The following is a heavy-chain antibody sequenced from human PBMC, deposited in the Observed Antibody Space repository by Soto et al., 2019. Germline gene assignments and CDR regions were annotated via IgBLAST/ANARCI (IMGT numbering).Heavy chain of an antibody. CDR3: ATRGDYYDSSGYYYDYFDY. V-gene: IGHV3-30-3*01. J-gene: IGHJ4*02. CDR2: ISYDGSNK. CDR1: GFTFSSYA. Sequence: QVQLVASGGGVVQPGRSLRLSCAASGFTFSSYAMHWVPQAPGKGLEWVAGISYDGSNKYYADSVKGRFTISRDNSKNTLYLQMNSLRAEDTAVYYCATRGDYYDSSGYYYDYFDYWGQGTLVTVSS. D-gene: IGHD3-22*01.